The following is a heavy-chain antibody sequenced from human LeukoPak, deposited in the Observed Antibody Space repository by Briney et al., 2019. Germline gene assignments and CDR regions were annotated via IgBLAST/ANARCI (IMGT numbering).Heavy chain of an antibody. CDR1: GFTFSSYG. V-gene: IGHV3-33*01. J-gene: IGHJ4*02. D-gene: IGHD1-26*01. CDR3: ARGMLPTIVGAYYFDY. Sequence: GGSLRLSCAASGFTFSSYGMHWVHQAPGKGLEWVAVIWYDGSNKYYADSVKGRFTISRDNSKNTLYLQMNSLRAEDTAVYYCARGMLPTIVGAYYFDYWGQGTLVTVSS. CDR2: IWYDGSNK.